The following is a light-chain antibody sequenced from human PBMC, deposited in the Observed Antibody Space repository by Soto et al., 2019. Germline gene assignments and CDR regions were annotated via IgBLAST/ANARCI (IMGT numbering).Light chain of an antibody. CDR2: AAS. J-gene: IGKJ3*01. CDR1: QGISNY. CDR3: QEYKTAPFI. Sequence: DIQMTQSPSSLSAFAGDRVTITCRASQGISNYLAWYQQKPGRVPTLLIYAASTLRSGVPSRFSGSGSGTDFTLTISSLQPEDVASYYCQEYKTAPFIFGPGTKVDIK. V-gene: IGKV1-27*01.